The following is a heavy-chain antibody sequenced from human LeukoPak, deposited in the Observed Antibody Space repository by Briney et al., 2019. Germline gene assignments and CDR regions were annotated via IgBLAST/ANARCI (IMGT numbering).Heavy chain of an antibody. D-gene: IGHD3-22*01. CDR2: IYHSGST. V-gene: IGHV4-38-2*01. CDR1: GYSISSGYY. Sequence: SETLSLTCAVSGYSISSGYYWGWIRQPPGKGLEWIGSIYHSGSTYYNPSLKSRVTISVDTSKNQFSLKLSSVTAADTAVYYCAGHSSSGYYPLVDPWGQGTLVTVSS. CDR3: AGHSSSGYYPLVDP. J-gene: IGHJ5*02.